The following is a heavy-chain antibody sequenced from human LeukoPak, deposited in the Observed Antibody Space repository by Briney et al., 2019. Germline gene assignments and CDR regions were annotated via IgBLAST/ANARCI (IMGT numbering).Heavy chain of an antibody. CDR2: IKQDGSEK. J-gene: IGHJ6*02. CDR1: GFTFSSYW. Sequence: PGGSLRLSCSGSGFTFSSYWMSWVRQAPGKGLEWVANIKQDGSEKYYVDSVKGRFTISRDNAKNSLYLQMNSLRAEDTAVYYCARDNPIQYYDILTAMNYYYGMDVWGQGTTVTVSS. V-gene: IGHV3-7*01. D-gene: IGHD3-9*01. CDR3: ARDNPIQYYDILTAMNYYYGMDV.